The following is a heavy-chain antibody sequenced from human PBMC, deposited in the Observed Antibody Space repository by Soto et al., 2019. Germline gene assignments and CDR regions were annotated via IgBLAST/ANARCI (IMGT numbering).Heavy chain of an antibody. CDR3: ARAADSSGWDYYYYGMDV. CDR1: GGSRSSYY. D-gene: IGHD6-19*01. J-gene: IGHJ6*02. V-gene: IGHV4-4*07. Sequence: ELLSVTCIDSGGSRSSYYWGGIGQPAGKGLEWIGRIYTSGSTNYNHSLKSRVTMSVDTSKNQFSLKLSSVTAADTAVYYCARAADSSGWDYYYYGMDVWGQGTTVTVSS. CDR2: IYTSGST.